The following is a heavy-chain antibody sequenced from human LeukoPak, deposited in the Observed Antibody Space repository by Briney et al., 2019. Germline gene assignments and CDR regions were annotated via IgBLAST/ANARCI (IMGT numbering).Heavy chain of an antibody. Sequence: PGGSLRLSCAASGFTFSSYAMHWVRQAPGKGLEWVAVISYDGSNKYYADSVKGRFTISRDNSKNTLYLQMNSLRAKDTAVYYCASRAVAVRYYYYGMDVWGQGTTVTVSS. J-gene: IGHJ6*02. V-gene: IGHV3-30*04. CDR3: ASRAVAVRYYYYGMDV. CDR2: ISYDGSNK. D-gene: IGHD6-19*01. CDR1: GFTFSSYA.